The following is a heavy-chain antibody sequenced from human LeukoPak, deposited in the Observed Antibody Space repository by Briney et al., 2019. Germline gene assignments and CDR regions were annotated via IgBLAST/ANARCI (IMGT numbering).Heavy chain of an antibody. CDR2: IYYSGST. V-gene: IGHV4-59*01. J-gene: IGHJ6*02. Sequence: SETLSLTCTVSGGSISSYYWSWIRQPPGKGLEWIGYIYYSGSTNYNPSLKSRVTISVDTSKNQFSLKLSSVTAADTAVYYCARYFLTYSSGWSGYYYGMDVWGQGTTVTVSS. CDR3: ARYFLTYSSGWSGYYYGMDV. D-gene: IGHD6-19*01. CDR1: GGSISSYY.